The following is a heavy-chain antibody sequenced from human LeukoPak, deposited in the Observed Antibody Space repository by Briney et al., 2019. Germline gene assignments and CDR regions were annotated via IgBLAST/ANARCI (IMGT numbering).Heavy chain of an antibody. CDR1: GYTFTGYH. V-gene: IGHV1-2*02. Sequence: ASVKVSCKASGYTFTGYHIYWVRQAPGQGLEWMGWINPKSGGTNYAQKFQGRVTMTRDTSISTAYMELSRLRSDDTAVYYCARDRAEYYGSGSFFNLEYFYYYMDVWGKGTTVTVSS. D-gene: IGHD3-10*01. J-gene: IGHJ6*03. CDR3: ARDRAEYYGSGSFFNLEYFYYYMDV. CDR2: INPKSGGT.